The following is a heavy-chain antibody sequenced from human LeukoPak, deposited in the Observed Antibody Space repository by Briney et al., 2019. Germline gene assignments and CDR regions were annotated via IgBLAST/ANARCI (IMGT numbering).Heavy chain of an antibody. D-gene: IGHD3-10*01. CDR2: IYWDDDK. Sequence: KESGPTLVNPTQTLTLTCTFSGFSLSTSGVGVGWIRQPPGKALEWLALIYWDDDKRYSPSLKSRLTITKDTSKNQVVLTMTNMDPVDTATYYCAHYAETITMVRGVIAPPLGWGQGTLVTVSS. J-gene: IGHJ4*02. V-gene: IGHV2-5*02. CDR1: GFSLSTSGVG. CDR3: AHYAETITMVRGVIAPPLG.